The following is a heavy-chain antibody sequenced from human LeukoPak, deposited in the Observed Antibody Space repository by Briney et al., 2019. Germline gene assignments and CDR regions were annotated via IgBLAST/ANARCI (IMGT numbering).Heavy chain of an antibody. CDR2: IKEDRFEQ. V-gene: IGHV3-7*01. Sequence: GGSLRLSCAASGFAFSRYWMTWVRQAPGKGLEWVANIKEDRFEQDYVDSVRGRFTISRDNAQSSLYLQMSSLRAEDTAVYYCARTGSSSSYYSYYYMDVWGKGTTVTVSS. J-gene: IGHJ6*03. D-gene: IGHD6-6*01. CDR3: ARTGSSSSYYSYYYMDV. CDR1: GFAFSRYW.